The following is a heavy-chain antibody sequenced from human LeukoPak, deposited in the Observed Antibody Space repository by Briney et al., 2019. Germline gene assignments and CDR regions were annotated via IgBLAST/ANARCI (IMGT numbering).Heavy chain of an antibody. CDR1: GFTVSSNY. D-gene: IGHD2-21*02. Sequence: GGSLRLSCAASGFTVSSNYMSWVRQAPGKGLEWVSVIYSGGSTYYADSVKGRFTISRHNSKNTLYLQMNGLRAEDTAVYYCAGPPNCGGDCYYFQHWGQGTLVTVSS. CDR2: IYSGGST. V-gene: IGHV3-53*04. CDR3: AGPPNCGGDCYYFQH. J-gene: IGHJ1*01.